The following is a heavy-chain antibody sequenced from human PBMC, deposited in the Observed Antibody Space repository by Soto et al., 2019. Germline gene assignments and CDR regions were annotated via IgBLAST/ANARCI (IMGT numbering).Heavy chain of an antibody. CDR1: GFTLSSYA. J-gene: IGHJ6*02. Sequence: EVQLLESGGGLVQPGGSLRLSCAASGFTLSSYAMSWVRQAPGKGLEWVSAISGSGGSTYYADSVKGRFTISRDNSQNTLYLQMNSMRAEDTAVYYCAKGDIVVVSAQADDGMDVWGQGTTVTVSS. CDR3: AKGDIVVVSAQADDGMDV. D-gene: IGHD2-21*01. CDR2: ISGSGGST. V-gene: IGHV3-23*01.